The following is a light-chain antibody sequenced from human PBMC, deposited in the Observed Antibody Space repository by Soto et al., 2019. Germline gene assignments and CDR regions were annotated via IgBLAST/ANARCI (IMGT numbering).Light chain of an antibody. CDR1: QSISSW. J-gene: IGKJ2*01. V-gene: IGKV1-5*03. CDR3: QQYNSYRNMYT. Sequence: DIQMTQSPSTLSASVGDRVTITCRASQSISSWLAWYQQKPGKAPKILIYKASSLESGVPSRFSGSGSGTEFTLTIHTMQPDDFETYYCQQYNSYRNMYTFGQGTKMEIK. CDR2: KAS.